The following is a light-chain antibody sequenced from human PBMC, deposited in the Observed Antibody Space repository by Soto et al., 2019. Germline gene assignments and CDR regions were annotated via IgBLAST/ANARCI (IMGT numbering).Light chain of an antibody. CDR1: QSVSSRR. Sequence: EIVLTQSPCTVSLSPGERATLSCRASQSVSSRRLAWYQQKPGQAPRVLIYGASTRPTGIPDRFSGSGSGTLFPLTSSMQDEDFAVYYCHQHGTSPPWTFGQGTKVDIK. J-gene: IGKJ1*01. CDR2: GAS. CDR3: HQHGTSPPWT. V-gene: IGKV3-20*01.